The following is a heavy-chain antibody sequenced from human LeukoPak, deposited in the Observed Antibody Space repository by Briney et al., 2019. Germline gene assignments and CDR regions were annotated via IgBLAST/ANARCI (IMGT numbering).Heavy chain of an antibody. Sequence: PSETLSLTCTVSGGSISSYYWSWIRQPPGKGLEWIGYIYHSGSTNHNRSLKSRVNISVDTSKNQFSLKLSSVTAADTAVYYCASVYPEDWFDPWGQGTLVTVSS. J-gene: IGHJ5*02. V-gene: IGHV4-59*01. CDR1: GGSISSYY. CDR3: ASVYPEDWFDP. D-gene: IGHD2-2*01. CDR2: IYHSGST.